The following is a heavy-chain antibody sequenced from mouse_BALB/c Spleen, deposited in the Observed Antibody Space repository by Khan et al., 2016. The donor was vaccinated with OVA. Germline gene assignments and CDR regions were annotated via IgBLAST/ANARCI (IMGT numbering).Heavy chain of an antibody. V-gene: IGHV2-9*02. D-gene: IGHD1-1*01. J-gene: IGHJ3*01. Sequence: VQLQESGPGLVAPSQTLSITCTVSGFSLTSYGVHWVRQPPGKGLEWLGVIWAGGSTNHNSALMSRLSTSKDNSTSQVFLQMNSLQTDDTAMYYCAIAFYSGAWFAYWGQGTLVTVSA. CDR1: GFSLTSYG. CDR3: AIAFYSGAWFAY. CDR2: IWAGGST.